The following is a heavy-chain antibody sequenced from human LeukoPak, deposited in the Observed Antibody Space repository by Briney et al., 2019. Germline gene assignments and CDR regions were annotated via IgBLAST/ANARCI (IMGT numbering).Heavy chain of an antibody. D-gene: IGHD6-19*01. Sequence: PGGSLRLSCAASGLTFSSYGMHWVRPAPGKGRELGASIRYDGSTKYYAYSVKARCTISRDNTNNTLYWHLNSLRTRDSTAEYCARGGKRAVAGTRSPQYFQHWGQSTVVSV. CDR1: GLTFSSYG. V-gene: IGHV3-30*02. CDR3: ARGGKRAVAGTRSPQYFQH. CDR2: IRYDGSTK. J-gene: IGHJ1*01.